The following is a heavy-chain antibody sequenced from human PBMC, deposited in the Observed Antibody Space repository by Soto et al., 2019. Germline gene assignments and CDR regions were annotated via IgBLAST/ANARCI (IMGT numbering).Heavy chain of an antibody. CDR2: ISYDGSNK. CDR1: GFTFSSYG. V-gene: IGHV3-30*18. D-gene: IGHD3-22*01. CDR3: AKIPAGYYYDSSGYEPDAFDI. J-gene: IGHJ3*02. Sequence: QVQLVESGGGVVQPGRSLRLSCAASGFTFSSYGTHWVRQAPGKGLEWVAVISYDGSNKYYADSVKGRFTISRDNSKNTLYLQMNSLRAEDTAVYYCAKIPAGYYYDSSGYEPDAFDIWGQGTMVTVSS.